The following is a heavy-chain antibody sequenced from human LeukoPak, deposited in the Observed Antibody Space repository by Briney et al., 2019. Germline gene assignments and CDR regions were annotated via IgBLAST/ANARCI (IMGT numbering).Heavy chain of an antibody. CDR2: IYPGDSDT. D-gene: IGHD7-27*01. CDR1: GYNFANYW. CDR3: ARSRGDNNWFDP. Sequence: KLGESLKISCKGSGYNFANYWIGWVRQTPGKVLEWMGIIYPGDSDTRYTPSFQGQVTISADRSINTAFLRWGSLKAADTAIYYCARSRGDNNWFDPWGQGTLVTVSS. V-gene: IGHV5-51*01. J-gene: IGHJ5*02.